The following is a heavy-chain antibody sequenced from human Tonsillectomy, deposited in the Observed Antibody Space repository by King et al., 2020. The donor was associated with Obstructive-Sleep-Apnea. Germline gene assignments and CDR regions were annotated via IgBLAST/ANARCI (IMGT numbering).Heavy chain of an antibody. CDR1: GGSISSRSYY. J-gene: IGHJ4*02. CDR2: IYYSGST. V-gene: IGHV4-39*07. Sequence: LQLQESGPGLVKPSETLSLTCTVSGGSISSRSYYWGWIRQPPGKGLVWIGRIYYSGSTYYNPSLKSRVTISVDTSKNQFSLKLSSVTAADTAVYYCATMGRDYDYVWGSYRWGYYFDYWGQGTLVTVSS. D-gene: IGHD3-16*02. CDR3: ATMGRDYDYVWGSYRWGYYFDY.